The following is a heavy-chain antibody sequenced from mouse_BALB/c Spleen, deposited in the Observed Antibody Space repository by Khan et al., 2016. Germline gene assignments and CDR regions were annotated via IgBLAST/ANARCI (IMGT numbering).Heavy chain of an antibody. CDR1: GYTFTDYA. CDR3: ARDGDDY. CDR2: ISTYYGDA. Sequence: QVQLKQSGAELVRPGVSVKISCKGSGYTFTDYAMHWVKQSHAKSLEWIGVISTYYGDASYNQKFKGKATMTVDKSSSTAYMELARLTSEDSAIYYCARDGDDYWGQGTTLTVSS. V-gene: IGHV1S137*01. J-gene: IGHJ2*01.